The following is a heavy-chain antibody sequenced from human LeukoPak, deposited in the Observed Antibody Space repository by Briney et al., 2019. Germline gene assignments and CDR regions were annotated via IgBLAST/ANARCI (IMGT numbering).Heavy chain of an antibody. J-gene: IGHJ6*03. Sequence: SETLSLTCTVSGGSISSYYWSWIRQPPGKGLEWIGYIYYSGSTNYNPSLKSRVTISVDTSKNQFSLKLSSATAADTAVYYCARVYGDPGYYYYYYYMDVWGKGTTVTVSS. CDR2: IYYSGST. CDR3: ARVYGDPGYYYYYYYMDV. D-gene: IGHD4-17*01. V-gene: IGHV4-59*01. CDR1: GGSISSYY.